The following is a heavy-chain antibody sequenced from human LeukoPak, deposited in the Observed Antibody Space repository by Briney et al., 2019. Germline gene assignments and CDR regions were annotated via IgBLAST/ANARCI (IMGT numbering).Heavy chain of an antibody. V-gene: IGHV4-38-2*02. CDR1: GYSIYSGYY. CDR3: ARLDGYCTSISCLNWIDP. Sequence: PSESLSLTCTLSGYSIYSGYYWGWIRQSPGKGREWIGNFYRSVNTYYNPSLKRRVTISVDTSKHQFSLKLSSVTAADTAVYYCARLDGYCTSISCLNWIDPWGPGTLVTVSS. J-gene: IGHJ5*02. CDR2: FYRSVNT. D-gene: IGHD2-2*03.